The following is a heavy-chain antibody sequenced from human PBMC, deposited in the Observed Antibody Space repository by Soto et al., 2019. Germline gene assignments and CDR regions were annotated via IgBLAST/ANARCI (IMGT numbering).Heavy chain of an antibody. CDR3: ARVRQYCSGTSCYLDP. J-gene: IGHJ5*02. V-gene: IGHV4-4*02. CDR1: GGSISSTNW. D-gene: IGHD2-2*01. Sequence: QVQLQESGPGLVKPSETLSLTCGVSGGSISSTNWWHWVRHPPGKGLEWIGEIHHSGTTNYNPSLKSRVAISVDKSKNQFSLKLNSVTAADTAVYYCARVRQYCSGTSCYLDPWGQGTLVTVSS. CDR2: IHHSGTT.